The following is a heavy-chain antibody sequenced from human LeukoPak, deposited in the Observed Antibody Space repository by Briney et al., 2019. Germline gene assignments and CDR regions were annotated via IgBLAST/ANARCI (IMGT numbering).Heavy chain of an antibody. CDR1: GYSISSGYY. Sequence: SETLSLTCTVSGYSISSGYYWGWIRQPPGKGLEWIGSIYHSGSTYYNPSLKSRVTISVDTSKNQFSLKLSSVTAADTAVYYCARGLGSIVATQGDYWGQGTLVTVSS. V-gene: IGHV4-38-2*02. CDR2: IYHSGST. CDR3: ARGLGSIVATQGDY. J-gene: IGHJ4*02. D-gene: IGHD5-12*01.